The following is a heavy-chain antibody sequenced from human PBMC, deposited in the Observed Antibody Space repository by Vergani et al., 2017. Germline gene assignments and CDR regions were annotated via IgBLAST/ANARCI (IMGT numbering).Heavy chain of an antibody. CDR2: IYPGDSDT. J-gene: IGHJ6*02. D-gene: IGHD2-2*01. CDR3: ARQVGYCSSTSCPDGGMDV. Sequence: EVQLVQSGAEVKKPGESLKLSCKGSGYSFTSYWIGWVRQMPGKGLEWMGIIYPGDSDTRYSPSFQGQVTISAYKSISTAYLQWSSLKASDTAMYYCARQVGYCSSTSCPDGGMDVWGQGTTVTVSS. CDR1: GYSFTSYW. V-gene: IGHV5-51*01.